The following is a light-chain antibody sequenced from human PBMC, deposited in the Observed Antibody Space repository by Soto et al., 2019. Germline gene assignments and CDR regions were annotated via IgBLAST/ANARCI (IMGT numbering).Light chain of an antibody. J-gene: IGKJ5*01. Sequence: DGVITQSPLSLPVTPGQPASISFRSGQSLLYSDGNTFLSWSQQRPGQSPRRLIYKVSNRDSGVPARFSGSGSGTDFALKISRVEAEDVGVYYCMQGTHWPITFGQGTRLEIK. CDR1: QSLLYSDGNTF. V-gene: IGKV2-30*01. CDR2: KVS. CDR3: MQGTHWPIT.